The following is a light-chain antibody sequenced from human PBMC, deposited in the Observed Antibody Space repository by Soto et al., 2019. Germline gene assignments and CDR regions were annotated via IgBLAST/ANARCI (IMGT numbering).Light chain of an antibody. CDR2: GNS. CDR3: QSYDNSLSGYV. CDR1: RSTIAAGFD. J-gene: IGLJ1*01. V-gene: IGLV1-40*01. Sequence: QSVLTQPPSVSGAPGQRVTISCTGSRSTIAAGFDVHWYQQLPGTAPKLLMYGNSNRPSGVPDRFSGSKSGTSATLAITGLQAEDEADYYCQSYDNSLSGYVFGTGTKVTVL.